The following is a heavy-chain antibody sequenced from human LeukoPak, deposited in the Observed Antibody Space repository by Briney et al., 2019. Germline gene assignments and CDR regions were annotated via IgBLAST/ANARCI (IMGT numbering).Heavy chain of an antibody. CDR1: GSTPSSYA. D-gene: IGHD6-13*01. V-gene: IGHV3-23*01. J-gene: IGHJ4*02. Sequence: GGSLRLSCAASGSTPSSYALNWVRQAPGKGLEWVATVSGSGDRMYHADSVKGRFTISRDNSKNTIYLQMNSLRAEDTALYYCAKAAAAPGFDFWGQGTLVTVSS. CDR2: VSGSGDRM. CDR3: AKAAAAPGFDF.